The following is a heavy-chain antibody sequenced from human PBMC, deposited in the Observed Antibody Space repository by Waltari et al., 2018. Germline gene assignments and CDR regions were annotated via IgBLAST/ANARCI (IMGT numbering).Heavy chain of an antibody. V-gene: IGHV3-73*02. CDR1: GFTFSASA. CDR2: MRRKAHKYAT. CDR3: IRRYYHDSSGYYHGDY. Sequence: EVQLVESGGGLVQPGGSLKLSCAAPGFTFSASAIHWVRQASGKGLEWVGRMRRKAHKYATSYGAAVKGRLIISRDDSKNTAYLQMNSLKTEDTAMYYCIRRYYHDSSGYYHGDYWGQGTLVTVSS. J-gene: IGHJ4*02. D-gene: IGHD3-22*01.